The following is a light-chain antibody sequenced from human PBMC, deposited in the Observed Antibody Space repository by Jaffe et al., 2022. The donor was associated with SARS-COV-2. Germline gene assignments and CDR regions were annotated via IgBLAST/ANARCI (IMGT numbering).Light chain of an antibody. CDR3: CSYTTSSQV. CDR1: SSDVGGYNY. Sequence: QSALTQPASVSGSPGQSITISCTGTSSDVGGYNYVSWYQQHPGKAPKLLIYDVSNRPSGVSNRFSGSKSGNTASLTISGLQAEDEADYYCCSYTTSSQVFGGGTKLTVL. V-gene: IGLV2-14*01. CDR2: DVS. J-gene: IGLJ3*02.